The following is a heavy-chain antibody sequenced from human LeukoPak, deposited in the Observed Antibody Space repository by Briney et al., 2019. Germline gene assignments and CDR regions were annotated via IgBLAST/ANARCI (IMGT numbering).Heavy chain of an antibody. V-gene: IGHV4-39*01. CDR1: GGSISSSSYY. D-gene: IGHD3-10*01. CDR3: ARHRSLLWLGSYAFDI. Sequence: SSETLSLTCTVSGGSISSSSYYWGWIRQPPGKGLEWPGEINHSGSTNYNPSLKSRVTISLDTSKSHFSLNLSSVTAADTAVYYCARHRSLLWLGSYAFDIWGQGTMVTVSS. J-gene: IGHJ3*02. CDR2: INHSGST.